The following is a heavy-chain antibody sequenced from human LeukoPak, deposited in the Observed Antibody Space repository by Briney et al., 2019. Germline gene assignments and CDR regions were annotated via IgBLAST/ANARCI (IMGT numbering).Heavy chain of an antibody. J-gene: IGHJ2*01. CDR2: IKQGGSEK. D-gene: IGHD3/OR15-3a*01. CDR3: ARVGLAGWYFDL. CDR1: GFTFSTYW. V-gene: IGHV3-7*01. Sequence: GGSLRLSCAASGFTFSTYWMSWVRQAPGKGLEWVANIKQGGSEKDYVDSVKGRFTISRDNAKNSLYLQMNSLRAEDTAVYYCARVGLAGWYFDLWGRGTLVIVSS.